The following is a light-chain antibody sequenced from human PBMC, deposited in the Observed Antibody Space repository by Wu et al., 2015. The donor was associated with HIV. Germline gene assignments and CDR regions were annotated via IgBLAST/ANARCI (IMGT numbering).Light chain of an antibody. Sequence: IRITQSPSSLSASTGDRVTITCRANESISGSLARYQQKPGAAPRLLIYAASTLESGVPSRFSGTGSGTEFTLTISCLQSEDFASYFCQQYYHYPRTFGQGTKVEIK. CDR3: QQYYHYPRT. CDR2: AAS. J-gene: IGKJ1*01. CDR1: ESISGS. V-gene: IGKV1-8*01.